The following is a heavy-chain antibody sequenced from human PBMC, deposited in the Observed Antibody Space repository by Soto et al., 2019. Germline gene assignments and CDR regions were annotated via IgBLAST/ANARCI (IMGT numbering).Heavy chain of an antibody. J-gene: IGHJ6*03. CDR3: ARDIRFLGFYYYYMDV. Sequence: GGSLRLSCAASGFTFSSYWMSWVRQAPGKGLEWVANIKQDGSEKYYVDSVKGRFTISRDNAKNSLYLQMNSLRAEDTAVYYCARDIRFLGFYYYYMDVWGKGTTVTVSS. V-gene: IGHV3-7*01. CDR2: IKQDGSEK. CDR1: GFTFSSYW. D-gene: IGHD3-3*01.